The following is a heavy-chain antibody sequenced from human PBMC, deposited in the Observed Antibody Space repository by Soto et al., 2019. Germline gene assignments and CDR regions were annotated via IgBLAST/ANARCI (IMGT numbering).Heavy chain of an antibody. Sequence: LRLSCAASGFTFSSYGMHWVRQAPGKGLEWVAVIWYDGSNKYYADSVKGRFTISRDNSKNTLYLQMNSLRAEDTAVYYCARDRSYLADAFDIWGQGTMVTVSS. CDR1: GFTFSSYG. V-gene: IGHV3-33*01. D-gene: IGHD1-26*01. CDR2: IWYDGSNK. CDR3: ARDRSYLADAFDI. J-gene: IGHJ3*02.